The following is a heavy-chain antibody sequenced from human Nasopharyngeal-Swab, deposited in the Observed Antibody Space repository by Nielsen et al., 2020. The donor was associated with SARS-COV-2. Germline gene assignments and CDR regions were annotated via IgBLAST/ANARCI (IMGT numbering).Heavy chain of an antibody. D-gene: IGHD1-26*01. CDR3: ARDQWELRGDAFDI. J-gene: IGHJ3*02. Sequence: ESPKISCAASGFTFSNYAMSWVRQAPGKGLEWVSAISGSGGSTYYADSVKGRFTISRDNSKNTLYLQMNSLRAEDTAVYYCARDQWELRGDAFDIWGQGTMVTVSS. CDR2: ISGSGGST. V-gene: IGHV3-23*01. CDR1: GFTFSNYA.